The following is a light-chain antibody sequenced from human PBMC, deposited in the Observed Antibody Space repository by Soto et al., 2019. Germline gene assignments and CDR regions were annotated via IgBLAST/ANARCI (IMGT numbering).Light chain of an antibody. V-gene: IGKV1-5*03. J-gene: IGKJ1*01. Sequence: IQMTQSPSILSASVGDRVTITCRASQSISSWLAWYQQKPGKAPNLLIHKASHLESGVPSRFSGSGSGTEFTLTISSLQPGDFATYYCQHYNTYQWTFGQGTKVDNK. CDR2: KAS. CDR1: QSISSW. CDR3: QHYNTYQWT.